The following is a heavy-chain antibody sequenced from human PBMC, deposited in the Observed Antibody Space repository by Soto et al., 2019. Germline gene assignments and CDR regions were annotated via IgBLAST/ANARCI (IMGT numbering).Heavy chain of an antibody. CDR3: ARSPQGWFDS. J-gene: IGHJ5*01. V-gene: IGHV4-31*03. CDR1: GGSISSGLDY. Sequence: SETLSLTCPVSGGSISSGLDYWNWIRQHPGKGLEWIGYIYSNGGTHYNPSLKSRLSMSVDTSKRQFSLKLTSVTAADTAVYYCARSPQGWFDSWGLGIPVTVSS. CDR2: IYSNGGT.